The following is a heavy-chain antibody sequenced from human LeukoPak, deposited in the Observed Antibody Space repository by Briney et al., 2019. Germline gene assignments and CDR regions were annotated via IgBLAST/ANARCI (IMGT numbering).Heavy chain of an antibody. CDR1: GFTFSSYG. CDR3: AKDKYYYGSGTYYPDLTFDY. CDR2: IWYDGSNK. D-gene: IGHD3-10*01. J-gene: IGHJ4*02. V-gene: IGHV3-33*06. Sequence: GRSLRLSCAASGFTFSSYGMHWVRQAPGKGLEWVAVIWYDGSNKYYADSVKGRFTISRDNSKNTLYLQMNSLRAEDTAVYYCAKDKYYYGSGTYYPDLTFDYWGQGTLVTVSS.